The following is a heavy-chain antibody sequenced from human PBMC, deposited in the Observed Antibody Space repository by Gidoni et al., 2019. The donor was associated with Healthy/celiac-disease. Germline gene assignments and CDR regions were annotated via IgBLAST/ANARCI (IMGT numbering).Heavy chain of an antibody. CDR1: GFTFSSYG. V-gene: IGHV3-30*18. Sequence: QVQLVESGGGVVQPGRSVRLPCAASGFTFSSYGMHCVRQAPGTGLGWVAVISYDGSNKYYADAVKGRFTISSDNSKNPLYLQMSSLRAEDTAVYYCAKDDYGSGSYYNPLDYWGQGTLVTVSS. CDR3: AKDDYGSGSYYNPLDY. D-gene: IGHD3-10*01. CDR2: ISYDGSNK. J-gene: IGHJ4*02.